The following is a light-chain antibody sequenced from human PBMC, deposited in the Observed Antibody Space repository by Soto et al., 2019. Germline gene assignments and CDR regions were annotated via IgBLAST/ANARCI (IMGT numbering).Light chain of an antibody. V-gene: IGLV2-14*01. CDR2: DVS. Sequence: QSALTQPASGAGSPGQSITISCTGTSSDVGGYNYVSWYQQHPAKAPKLMIYDVSNRPSGVSNRFSGAKSVNTASLTISGLQAEEEADYYCSSYTSSSTRVFGGGTKLTVL. J-gene: IGLJ2*01. CDR3: SSYTSSSTRV. CDR1: SSDVGGYNY.